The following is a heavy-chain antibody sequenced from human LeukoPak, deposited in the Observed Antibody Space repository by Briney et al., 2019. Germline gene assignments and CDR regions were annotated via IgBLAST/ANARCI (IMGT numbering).Heavy chain of an antibody. CDR1: GFTFSSHW. CDR3: AKYFYDGSGTHYFDY. CDR2: IKPDGSEK. D-gene: IGHD3-22*01. Sequence: GGSLRLSCAASGFTFSSHWMSWVRQAPGKGLEWVGNIKPDGSEKYYVDSLKGRFIISRDNAKNSLYLQMNSLRAEDVAVYYCAKYFYDGSGTHYFDYWGQGTPVAVSS. J-gene: IGHJ4*02. V-gene: IGHV3-7*01.